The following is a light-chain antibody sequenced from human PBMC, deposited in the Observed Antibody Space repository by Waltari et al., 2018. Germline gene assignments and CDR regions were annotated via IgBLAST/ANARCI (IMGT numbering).Light chain of an antibody. Sequence: QSALTQPALVSGSPGQSIPVSCPGTSRDVGRYNLLSWYQQHPGKAPKLMIYEGSKRPSGVSNRFSGSKSGNTASLTISGLQAEDEADYYCCSYAGSSTLLFGGGTKVTVL. CDR3: CSYAGSSTLL. CDR2: EGS. J-gene: IGLJ2*01. V-gene: IGLV2-23*01. CDR1: SRDVGRYNL.